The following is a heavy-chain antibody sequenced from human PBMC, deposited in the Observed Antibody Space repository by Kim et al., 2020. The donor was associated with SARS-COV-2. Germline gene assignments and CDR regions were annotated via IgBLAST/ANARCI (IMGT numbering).Heavy chain of an antibody. Sequence: GGSLRLSCAASGFTFSSYSMNWVRQAPGKGLEWVSYISSSSSTIYYADSVKGRFTISRDNAKNSLYLQMNSLRAEDTAVYYCARDGRDYGGNKLKFDYWGQGTLVTVSS. J-gene: IGHJ4*02. D-gene: IGHD4-17*01. CDR1: GFTFSSYS. V-gene: IGHV3-48*04. CDR2: ISSSSSTI. CDR3: ARDGRDYGGNKLKFDY.